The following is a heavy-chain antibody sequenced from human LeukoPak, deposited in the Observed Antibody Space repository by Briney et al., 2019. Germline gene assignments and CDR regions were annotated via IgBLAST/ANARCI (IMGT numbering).Heavy chain of an antibody. CDR2: IYYSGST. CDR3: ARQGAVWFWPYQLLGYYYYYMDV. Sequence: SETLSLTCTVSGGSISSSSYYWGWIRQPPGKGLEWIGSIYYSGSTYYNPSLKSRVTISVDTSKNQFSLKLSSVTAADTAVYYCARQGAVWFWPYQLLGYYYYYMDVWGKGTTVTVSS. V-gene: IGHV4-39*01. D-gene: IGHD2-2*01. CDR1: GGSISSSSYY. J-gene: IGHJ6*03.